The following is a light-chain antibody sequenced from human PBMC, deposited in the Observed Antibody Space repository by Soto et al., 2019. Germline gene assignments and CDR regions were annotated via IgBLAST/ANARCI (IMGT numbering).Light chain of an antibody. V-gene: IGKV3-11*01. CDR1: QSVSSY. J-gene: IGKJ4*01. CDR2: DAS. CDR3: QQRSDWPST. Sequence: EIVLTQSPATLSLSPGERATLSCRASQSVSSYLAWYQQKPGQAPRILIYDASNRATGIPARFSGSGSGTDFTLTISSLEPDDFAVYYCQQRSDWPSTVGGGTKVQIK.